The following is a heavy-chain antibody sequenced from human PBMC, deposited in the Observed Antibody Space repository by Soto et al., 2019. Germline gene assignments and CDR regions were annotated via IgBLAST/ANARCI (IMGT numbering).Heavy chain of an antibody. CDR2: MNPSTGNT. Sequence: QVQLVQSGAEVKKPGASVKVSCKASGYTFTSYDIIWVRQATGQGLEWMGWMNPSTGNTDSAEKFXXRXXMTRNTSISTVYMELSSLSFEDTAVYSCARGRIIVAGGFDPWGQGTLVTVSS. CDR1: GYTFTSYD. D-gene: IGHD6-19*01. V-gene: IGHV1-8*01. CDR3: ARGRIIVAGGFDP. J-gene: IGHJ5*02.